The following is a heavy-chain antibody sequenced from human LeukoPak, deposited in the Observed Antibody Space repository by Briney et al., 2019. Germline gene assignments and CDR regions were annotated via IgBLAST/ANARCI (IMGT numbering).Heavy chain of an antibody. V-gene: IGHV3-23*01. CDR2: ISGSGGNT. J-gene: IGHJ4*02. Sequence: GGSLRFSCAASGFTFSNYAMSWVRQAPGKGLEWVSSISGSGGNTYYADSVKGRFTISRDNSKNTLFLQMNSLRAEDTAVYCCAKDRQSSGWNCDHWGQGTLVTVSS. D-gene: IGHD6-19*01. CDR1: GFTFSNYA. CDR3: AKDRQSSGWNCDH.